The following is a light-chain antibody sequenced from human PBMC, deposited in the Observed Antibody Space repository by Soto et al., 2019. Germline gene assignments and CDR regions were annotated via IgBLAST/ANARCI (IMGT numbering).Light chain of an antibody. V-gene: IGKV3-15*01. CDR2: FAS. CDR3: QQYNNWPLT. Sequence: EIVMTQSPATLSVSPGERATLSCRASQSVSNNLAWYQQKPGQAPRLLIYFASTRATGIPARFSGSGSGTEFPLTISSLRSEDFAVYYCQQYNNWPLTFGGGTKVEIK. J-gene: IGKJ4*01. CDR1: QSVSNN.